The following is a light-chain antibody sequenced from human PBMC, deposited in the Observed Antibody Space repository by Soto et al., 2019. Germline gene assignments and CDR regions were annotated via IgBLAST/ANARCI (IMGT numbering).Light chain of an antibody. CDR3: AAWDDSLNGVV. CDR2: SNN. CDR1: SSNIGSNT. Sequence: QAVVTQPPSASGTPGQRVTISCSGSSSNIGSNTVNWYPQLPGTAPKVLIYSNNQRPSGVPDRFSGSKSGTSGSLAISGLQSEDEADYHCAAWDDSLNGVVFGGGTKLTVL. J-gene: IGLJ2*01. V-gene: IGLV1-44*01.